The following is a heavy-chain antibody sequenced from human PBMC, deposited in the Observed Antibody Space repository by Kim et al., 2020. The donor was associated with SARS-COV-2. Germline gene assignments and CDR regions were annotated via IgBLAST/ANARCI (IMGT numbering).Heavy chain of an antibody. V-gene: IGHV4-61*01. CDR1: GGSVSSGSFY. CDR3: ARDHGGSSSNWYRRNWLDP. J-gene: IGHJ5*02. CDR2: IDYSGSA. Sequence: SETLSLTCTVSGGSVSSGSFYWSWIRQPPGKGLEWIGYIDYSGSAKYNPSLKSRVTISLDTSKNQFSLNLSSVTAADTAVYFCARDHGGSSSNWYRRNWLDPWGQGTLVTVSS. D-gene: IGHD6-13*01.